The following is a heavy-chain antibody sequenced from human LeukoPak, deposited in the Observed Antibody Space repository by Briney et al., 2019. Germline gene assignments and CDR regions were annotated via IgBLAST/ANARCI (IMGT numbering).Heavy chain of an antibody. CDR3: ARGASVVAGNDNAFDI. CDR2: ISTSSIYI. CDR1: GFTFSSYS. J-gene: IGHJ3*02. Sequence: GGSLRLSCAASGFTFSSYSVNWVRQAPGKGLEWVSSISTSSIYIYYADSVKGRFTISRDNAKKSLYLQMNSLRAEDTAVYYCARGASVVAGNDNAFDIWGQGTMVTVSS. D-gene: IGHD6-19*01. V-gene: IGHV3-21*01.